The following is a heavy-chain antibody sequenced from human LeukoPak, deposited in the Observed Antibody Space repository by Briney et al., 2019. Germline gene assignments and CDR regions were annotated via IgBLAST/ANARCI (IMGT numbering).Heavy chain of an antibody. Sequence: GGSLRLSCAASGFTFSTYGMHWVRQAPGKGLEWVAVISYDGSNKYYADSVKGRFTISRENSKNTLHLQMNSLRAEDTAVYYCAKDHYYYGSGIYFMHYFDYWGRGTLVTVSS. D-gene: IGHD3-10*01. J-gene: IGHJ4*02. V-gene: IGHV3-30*18. CDR1: GFTFSTYG. CDR3: AKDHYYYGSGIYFMHYFDY. CDR2: ISYDGSNK.